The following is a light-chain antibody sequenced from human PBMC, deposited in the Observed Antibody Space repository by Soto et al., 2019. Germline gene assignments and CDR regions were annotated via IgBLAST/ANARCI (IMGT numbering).Light chain of an antibody. J-gene: IGKJ1*01. CDR2: GAS. CDR3: QQYVTSPWT. Sequence: EIVLTQSPGTLSLSPGERATLSCRASQTVSGSYLAWFQQKPGQAPRVLIHGASSRATGIPDRFSGSGSGPHFTLTISSLEPEDFAVYYCQQYVTSPWTLGQGTKVELK. V-gene: IGKV3-20*01. CDR1: QTVSGSY.